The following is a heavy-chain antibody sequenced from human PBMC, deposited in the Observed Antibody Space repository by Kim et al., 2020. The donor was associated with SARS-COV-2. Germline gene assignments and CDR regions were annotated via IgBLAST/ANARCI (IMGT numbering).Heavy chain of an antibody. CDR2: IYYSGST. CDR3: AREGYYDSRGHYQHDAFDI. CDR1: GGSISSYY. D-gene: IGHD3-22*01. J-gene: IGHJ3*02. V-gene: IGHV4-59*01. Sequence: SETLSLTCTVSGGSISSYYLSWIRQPPGKELEWIGYIYYSGSTNYNPSLKSRVTISLDTSKNHLSLKLSSVTAADTAVYYCAREGYYDSRGHYQHDAFDIWGQGTMVTVSS.